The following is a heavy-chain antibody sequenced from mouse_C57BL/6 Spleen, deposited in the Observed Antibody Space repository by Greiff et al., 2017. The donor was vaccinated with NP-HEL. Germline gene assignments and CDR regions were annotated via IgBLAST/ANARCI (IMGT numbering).Heavy chain of an antibody. J-gene: IGHJ3*01. Sequence: EVHLVESGEGLVKPGGSLKLSCAASGFTFSSYAMSWVRQTPEKRLEWVAYISSGGDYIYYADTVKGRFTISRDNARNTLYLQMSSLKSEDTAMYYCTRDRGYYGSTYGGLFAYWGQGTLVTVSA. CDR3: TRDRGYYGSTYGGLFAY. CDR2: ISSGGDYI. D-gene: IGHD1-1*01. CDR1: GFTFSSYA. V-gene: IGHV5-9-1*02.